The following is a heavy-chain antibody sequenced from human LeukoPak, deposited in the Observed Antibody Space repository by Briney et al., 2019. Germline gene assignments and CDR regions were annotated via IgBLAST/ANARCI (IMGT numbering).Heavy chain of an antibody. CDR3: ASLQPDVVTSYAFDI. J-gene: IGHJ3*02. V-gene: IGHV4-30-4*01. D-gene: IGHD4-23*01. CDR2: IYYSGST. Sequence: TPSETLSLTCTVSGGSISSGDYSWSWIRQPPGKGLEWIGYIYYSGSTYYNPSLKSRVTISVDTSKNQFSLKLSSVTAADTAVYYCASLQPDVVTSYAFDIWGQGTMVTVSS. CDR1: GGSISSGDYS.